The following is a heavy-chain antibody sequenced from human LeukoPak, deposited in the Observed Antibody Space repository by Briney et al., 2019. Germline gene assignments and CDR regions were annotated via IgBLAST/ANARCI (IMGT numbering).Heavy chain of an antibody. Sequence: ASVKVSCKASGYTFSSYYMYWVRQAPGQGLEWMGLINPSGGSTSYAQKFQGRVTMTRDTSTSTVYMELSSLRSEDTAVYYCAREKYHYDSTGPDAFDIWGQGTMVTVSS. CDR1: GYTFSSYY. D-gene: IGHD3-22*01. CDR2: INPSGGST. J-gene: IGHJ3*02. V-gene: IGHV1-46*01. CDR3: AREKYHYDSTGPDAFDI.